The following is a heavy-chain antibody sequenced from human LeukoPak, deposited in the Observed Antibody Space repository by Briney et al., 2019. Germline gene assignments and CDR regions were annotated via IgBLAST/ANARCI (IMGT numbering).Heavy chain of an antibody. V-gene: IGHV3-9*03. D-gene: IGHD3-3*01. J-gene: IGHJ4*02. CDR2: ISWNSGSI. Sequence: GGSLRLSCVASGFTFDDYAMHWVRQAPGKGLEWVSGISWNSGSIGYADSVKGRFTISRDNAKNSLYLQMNSLRAEDMAVYYCAKGGRRVSIFWSGSLDYWGQGTLVTVSS. CDR3: AKGGRRVSIFWSGSLDY. CDR1: GFTFDDYA.